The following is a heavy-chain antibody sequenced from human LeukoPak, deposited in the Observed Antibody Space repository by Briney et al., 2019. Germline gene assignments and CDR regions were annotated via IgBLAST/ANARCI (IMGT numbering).Heavy chain of an antibody. D-gene: IGHD4-11*01. V-gene: IGHV4-34*01. CDR3: ARPRDYSRAFDI. Sequence: SETLSLTCAVYGGSFSGYYWSWIRQPPGKGLEWIGEINHSGSTNYNPSLKSRVTISVDTSKNQFSLKLSSVTAADTAVYYCARPRDYSRAFDIWGRGTMVTVSS. CDR1: GGSFSGYY. CDR2: INHSGST. J-gene: IGHJ3*02.